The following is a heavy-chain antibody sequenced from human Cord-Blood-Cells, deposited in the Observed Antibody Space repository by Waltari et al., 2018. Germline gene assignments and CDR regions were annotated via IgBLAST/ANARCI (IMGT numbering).Heavy chain of an antibody. Sequence: QVQLVQSGAEVKKPGASVKVSCKASGYTFTSHYMHWVRQAPGQGLEWMGIINPSGGSTSYAQKFQGRVTMTRDTSTSTVYMELSSLRSEDTAVYYCARAPTGGDYFDYWGQGTLVTVSS. CDR3: ARAPTGGDYFDY. J-gene: IGHJ4*02. CDR2: INPSGGST. V-gene: IGHV1-46*01. D-gene: IGHD7-27*01. CDR1: GYTFTSHY.